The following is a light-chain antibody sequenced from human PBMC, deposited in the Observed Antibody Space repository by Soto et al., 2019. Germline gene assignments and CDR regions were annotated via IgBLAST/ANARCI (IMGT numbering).Light chain of an antibody. Sequence: QSVLTQPASVSGSAGQSITISCSLTMRDVGAYNLVSWYQQHPGTAPKLIIYEVRNRPSGISSRFSGSRSGNKASLTISGLQSEDEGDYYCSAYTARSTLVFGGGTKLTVL. V-gene: IGLV2-14*01. J-gene: IGLJ3*02. CDR1: MRDVGAYNL. CDR3: SAYTARSTLV. CDR2: EVR.